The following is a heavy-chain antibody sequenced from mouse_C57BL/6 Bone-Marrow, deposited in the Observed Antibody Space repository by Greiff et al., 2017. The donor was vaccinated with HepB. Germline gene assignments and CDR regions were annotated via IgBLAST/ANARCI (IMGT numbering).Heavy chain of an antibody. J-gene: IGHJ2*01. V-gene: IGHV1-82*01. CDR3: AVYYGNYVYFDY. Sequence: QVHVKQSGPELVKPGASVKISCKASGYAFSSSWMNWVKQRPGKGLEWIGRIYPGDGDTNYNGKFKGKATLTADKSSSTAYMQLSSLTSEDSAVYFCAVYYGNYVYFDYWGQGTTLTVSS. CDR2: IYPGDGDT. CDR1: GYAFSSSW. D-gene: IGHD2-1*01.